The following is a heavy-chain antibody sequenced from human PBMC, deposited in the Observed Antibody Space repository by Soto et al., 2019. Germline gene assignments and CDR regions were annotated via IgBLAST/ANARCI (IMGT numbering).Heavy chain of an antibody. D-gene: IGHD3-10*01. CDR1: GYTFTNYA. V-gene: IGHV1-3*01. CDR2: INAGNGNT. Sequence: QVQLVQSGAEVKKPGASVKVSCKASGYTFTNYAMHWVRQAPGQRLEWMGWINAGNGNTKYSQKFQGRVTINRATSASTAYMELSSLRSEDTAVYYCARGSGLTWFDPWGQGTLVTVSS. J-gene: IGHJ5*02. CDR3: ARGSGLTWFDP.